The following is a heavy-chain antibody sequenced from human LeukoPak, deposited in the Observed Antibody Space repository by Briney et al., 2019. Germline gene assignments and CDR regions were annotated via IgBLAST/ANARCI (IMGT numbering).Heavy chain of an antibody. J-gene: IGHJ4*02. CDR3: AKSPYDSSGYTLDY. Sequence: GGSLRLSCAASGFTFSSYGMHWVRQAPGKGLEWVAFKRYDGSNKYYADSVKGRFTISRDNSKNTLYLQMNSLRAEDTAVYYCAKSPYDSSGYTLDYWGQGTLVTVSS. V-gene: IGHV3-30*02. CDR2: KRYDGSNK. CDR1: GFTFSSYG. D-gene: IGHD3-22*01.